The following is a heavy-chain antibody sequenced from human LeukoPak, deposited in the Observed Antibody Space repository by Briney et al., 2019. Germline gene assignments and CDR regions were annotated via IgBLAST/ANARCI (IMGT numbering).Heavy chain of an antibody. J-gene: IGHJ4*02. V-gene: IGHV3-23*01. D-gene: IGHD6-19*01. CDR2: FRDSGGST. CDR3: AKTTTGYSSGRYPGWPVDY. Sequence: PGGSLRLSCAASGFTFSSYAMYWVRQAPGKGLEGVLGFRDSGGSTYYADSVKGRFTISRDNSKNTVYLQMNSLRAEDTAVYYCAKTTTGYSSGRYPGWPVDYWGQGTLVTVSS. CDR1: GFTFSSYA.